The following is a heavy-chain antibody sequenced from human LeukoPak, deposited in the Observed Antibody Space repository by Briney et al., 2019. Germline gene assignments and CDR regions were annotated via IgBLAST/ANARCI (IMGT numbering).Heavy chain of an antibody. CDR3: ARRHNNYYFDY. V-gene: IGHV4-4*09. Sequence: SETLSLTCTVSGGSISSYYWTWIRQPPGKGLEWIGYIYTSGSPIYSPSLKSRVTMSVDTAKDQFSLNLSSVTAVDTAVYYCARRHNNYYFDYWGQGALVTVSS. J-gene: IGHJ4*02. D-gene: IGHD4-11*01. CDR2: IYTSGSP. CDR1: GGSISSYY.